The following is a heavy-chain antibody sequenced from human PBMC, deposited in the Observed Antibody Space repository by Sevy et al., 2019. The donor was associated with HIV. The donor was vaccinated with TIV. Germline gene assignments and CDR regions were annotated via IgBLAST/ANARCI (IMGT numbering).Heavy chain of an antibody. J-gene: IGHJ5*02. Sequence: GESLKISCAASGFTFSTYAMNWVRQAPGKGLEWVSTLGSGGVTTYYADSVRGRFTISRDISKNTLFLQMNSLRADDTAVYYCTRYALTSRTWFDPWGQGTLVTVSS. CDR1: GFTFSTYA. V-gene: IGHV3-23*01. CDR3: TRYALTSRTWFDP. CDR2: LGSGGVTT. D-gene: IGHD7-27*01.